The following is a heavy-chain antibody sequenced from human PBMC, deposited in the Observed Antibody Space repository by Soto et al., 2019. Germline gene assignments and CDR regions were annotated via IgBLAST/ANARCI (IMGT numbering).Heavy chain of an antibody. D-gene: IGHD1-26*01. CDR1: GGTFSSYA. CDR2: IIPIFGTA. Sequence: SVKVSCKASGGTFSSYAISWVRQAPGQGLEWMGGIIPIFGTANYAQKFQGRVTITADESTSTAYMELSSLRSEDTAVYYCARVAGSYYHHPFFDYWGQGXLVTVSS. CDR3: ARVAGSYYHHPFFDY. J-gene: IGHJ4*02. V-gene: IGHV1-69*13.